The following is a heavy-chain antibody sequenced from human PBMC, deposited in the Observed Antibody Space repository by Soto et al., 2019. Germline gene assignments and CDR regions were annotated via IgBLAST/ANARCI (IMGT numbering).Heavy chain of an antibody. CDR3: ARLPNKSPQN. Sequence: EVQLVESGGGLVQPGGSLRLSCVASGFTFSSYWMHWVRQAPGKGLVWVSSISNDGSSIYADPVKGRFTISRDNAKNTLYRQMNSLRVEDTAVYYCARLPNKSPQNWGQGTLVIVSP. J-gene: IGHJ4*02. CDR1: GFTFSSYW. CDR2: ISNDGSS. V-gene: IGHV3-74*01.